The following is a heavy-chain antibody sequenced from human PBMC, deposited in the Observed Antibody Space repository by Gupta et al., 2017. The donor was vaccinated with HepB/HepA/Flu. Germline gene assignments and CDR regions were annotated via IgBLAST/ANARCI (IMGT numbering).Heavy chain of an antibody. CDR1: GGSFSGYY. CDR3: ARWPYSNYAGRTGVASYMDV. D-gene: IGHD4-11*01. CDR2: INHSGST. V-gene: IGHV4-34*01. J-gene: IGHJ6*03. Sequence: QVQLQQWGAGLLKPSETLSLTCAVYGGSFSGYYWSWIRQPPGKGLEWIGEINHSGSTNYNPSLKSRVTISVDTSKNQFSLKLSSVTAADTAVYYCARWPYSNYAGRTGVASYMDVWGKGTTVTVSS.